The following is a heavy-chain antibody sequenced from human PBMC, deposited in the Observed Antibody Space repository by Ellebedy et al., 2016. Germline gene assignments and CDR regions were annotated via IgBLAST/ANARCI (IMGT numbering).Heavy chain of an antibody. CDR1: AGSISGYY. Sequence: SETLSLTXTVSAGSISGYYWSWIRQPAGKGLEWIGRIYPTGSTNYNPSLKSRVTMSVDTSKNQFSLKLSSVTAADTAVYYCARGGSTLFGVVDFDYWGQGALVTVSS. D-gene: IGHD3-3*01. CDR2: IYPTGST. CDR3: ARGGSTLFGVVDFDY. J-gene: IGHJ4*02. V-gene: IGHV4-4*07.